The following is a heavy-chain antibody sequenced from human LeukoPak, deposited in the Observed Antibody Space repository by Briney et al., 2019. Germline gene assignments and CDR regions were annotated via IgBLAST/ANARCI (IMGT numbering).Heavy chain of an antibody. CDR2: IYTSGST. Sequence: NPSETLSLTCTVSGGSISSYYWSWIRQPAGKGLEWIGRIYTSGSTNYNPSLKSRVTMSVDTSKNQFSLKLSSVTAADTAVYYCAREEYSSSSLRSPYWYFDYWGQGTLVTVSS. V-gene: IGHV4-4*07. CDR3: AREEYSSSSLRSPYWYFDY. D-gene: IGHD6-6*01. J-gene: IGHJ4*02. CDR1: GGSISSYY.